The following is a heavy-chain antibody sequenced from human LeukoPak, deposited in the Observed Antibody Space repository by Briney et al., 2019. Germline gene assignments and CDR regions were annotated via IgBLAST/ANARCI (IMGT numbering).Heavy chain of an antibody. V-gene: IGHV3-21*01. J-gene: IGHJ4*02. D-gene: IGHD6-19*01. CDR3: ASDGSGRSRDY. CDR1: GLTFSTYA. CDR2: ITDSGNYI. Sequence: GGSLRLSCAVSGLTFSTYAMTWVRQAPGKGLEWVSTITDSGNYIYYADSVRGRFTMSRDNAKNSLYLQMNSLRAEDTALYYCASDGSGRSRDYWGQGTLVTVSS.